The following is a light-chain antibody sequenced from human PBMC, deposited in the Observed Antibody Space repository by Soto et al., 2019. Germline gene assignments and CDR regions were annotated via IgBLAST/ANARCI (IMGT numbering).Light chain of an antibody. V-gene: IGKV3-20*01. CDR3: QQYGISLYT. CDR1: QSVSSTY. J-gene: IGKJ2*01. CDR2: GAY. Sequence: EIVLTQSPGTLSLSPGERVTLSCRASQSVSSTYVAWYQQNPGQAPRLLIYGAYSRATGVPDRFSGSGSGTEFTLSISILEPEDLAVYYCQQYGISLYTFGQGTKLEIK.